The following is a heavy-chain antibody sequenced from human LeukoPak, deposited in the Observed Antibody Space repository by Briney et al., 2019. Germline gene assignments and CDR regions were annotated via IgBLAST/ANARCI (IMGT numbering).Heavy chain of an antibody. J-gene: IGHJ4*02. Sequence: SETLSLTCTVSGGSISSYCWSWIRQPPGKGLEWIGYISCSGSTNYNPSLKSRVTISVDTSKNQFSLKLSSVTAADTAVYYCARRTLGTYYFDYWGQGTLVTVSS. CDR2: ISCSGST. V-gene: IGHV4-59*08. D-gene: IGHD1-14*01. CDR1: GGSISSYC. CDR3: ARRTLGTYYFDY.